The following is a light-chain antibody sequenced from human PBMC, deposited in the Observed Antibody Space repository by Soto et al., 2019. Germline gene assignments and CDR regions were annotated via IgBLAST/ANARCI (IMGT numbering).Light chain of an antibody. CDR3: TSYVGSNIWV. Sequence: QSALTQPPSASGSPGQSVTISCTGTSSDVGAYKYGSWYQQYPGKAPKLMIYEVSKRPSGVPDRFSGSKSGNTASLTVSGLQAEDEAHYYCTSYVGSNIWVFGGGTKLTVL. J-gene: IGLJ3*02. CDR2: EVS. V-gene: IGLV2-8*01. CDR1: SSDVGAYKY.